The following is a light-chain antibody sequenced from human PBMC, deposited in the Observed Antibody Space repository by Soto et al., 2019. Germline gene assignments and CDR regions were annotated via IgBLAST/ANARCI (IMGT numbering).Light chain of an antibody. CDR3: QQYNNWPQK. V-gene: IGKV3-15*01. J-gene: IGKJ1*01. Sequence: IVLPHSPATLSLSPWERATLSFRASQTVSSSLAWYQQKPGQAPRLLIYGASTRATGIPARFSGSGSGTEFTLTISSLQSEDFAVYYCQQYNNWPQKFGQGTKGDIK. CDR2: GAS. CDR1: QTVSSS.